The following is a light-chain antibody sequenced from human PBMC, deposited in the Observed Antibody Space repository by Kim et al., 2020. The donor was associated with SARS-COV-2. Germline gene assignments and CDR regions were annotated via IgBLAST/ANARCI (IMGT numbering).Light chain of an antibody. CDR1: QGITNY. J-gene: IGKJ4*01. CDR2: AAS. V-gene: IGKV1-27*01. Sequence: ASVGDRVTITCRASQGITNYLAWYQQKPGKVPKLLIYAASTLQSGVPSRLSGSGSGTDFTLTISSLQPEDVATYYCQKYNSAPPTFGGGTKVDIK. CDR3: QKYNSAPPT.